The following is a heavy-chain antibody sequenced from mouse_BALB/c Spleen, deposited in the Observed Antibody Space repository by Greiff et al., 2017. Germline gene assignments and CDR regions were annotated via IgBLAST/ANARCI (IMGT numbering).Heavy chain of an antibody. D-gene: IGHD1-1*01. CDR3: TRDRDYDDAMDY. CDR2: INPSNGGT. V-gene: IGHV1S81*02. Sequence: QVQLKQSGAELVKPGASVKLSCKASGYTFTSYYMYWVKQRPGQGLEWIGEINPSNGGTNFNEKFKSKATLTVDKSSSTAYMQLSSLTSEDSAVYYCTRDRDYDDAMDYWGQGTSVTVSS. CDR1: GYTFTSYY. J-gene: IGHJ4*01.